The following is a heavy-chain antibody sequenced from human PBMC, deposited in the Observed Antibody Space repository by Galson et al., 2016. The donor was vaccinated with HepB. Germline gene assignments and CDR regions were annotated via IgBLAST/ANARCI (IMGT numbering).Heavy chain of an antibody. J-gene: IGHJ6*02. D-gene: IGHD3-16*01. V-gene: IGHV4-59*01. CDR2: IYSSGTT. CDR3: ARGGRWGTYPLYYYYGMDV. CDR1: GGSITSYY. Sequence: SLTCTVSGGSITSYYWSWIRQAPGKGLEWIGYIYSSGTTNYNLSLKSRVTISVDTSKNQLSLKVTSVTAADTAVYYCARGGRWGTYPLYYYYGMDVWGQGTTVTVSS.